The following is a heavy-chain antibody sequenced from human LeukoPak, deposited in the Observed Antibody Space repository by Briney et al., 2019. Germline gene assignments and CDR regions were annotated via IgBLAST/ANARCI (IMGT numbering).Heavy chain of an antibody. V-gene: IGHV4-4*02. CDR3: ARSLDSSGYYYYYGMDV. J-gene: IGHJ6*02. CDR1: GGSISSSNW. D-gene: IGHD3-22*01. Sequence: SETLSLTCAVSGGSISSSNWWSWVRQPPGKGLEWIGEIFHSGSTNYNPYLKSRVTISVDKSKNQFSLKLSSVTAADTAVYYCARSLDSSGYYYYYGMDVWGQGTTVTVSS. CDR2: IFHSGST.